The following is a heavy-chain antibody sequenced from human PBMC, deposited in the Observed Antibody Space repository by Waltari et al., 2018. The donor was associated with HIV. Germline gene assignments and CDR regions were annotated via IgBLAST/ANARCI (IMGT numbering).Heavy chain of an antibody. Sequence: QVLLQESGPGLVQPWTLSLTCTISGTPFDNYYWTWIRQFPGKGLEWIGYIYYSGTTNYNPSLRSRLSISLDTFNHQFSLKLKSVTAADTALYFCARENRSGSYFLDYWSRGIPVTVSP. V-gene: IGHV4-59*01. J-gene: IGHJ4*02. CDR3: ARENRSGSYFLDY. CDR2: IYYSGTT. D-gene: IGHD1-26*01. CDR1: GTPFDNYY.